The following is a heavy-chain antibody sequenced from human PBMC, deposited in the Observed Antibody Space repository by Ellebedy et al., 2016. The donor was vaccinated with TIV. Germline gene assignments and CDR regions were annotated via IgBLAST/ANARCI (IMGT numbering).Heavy chain of an antibody. CDR3: ARVISSGYYHFDY. CDR1: GFTVSSNY. Sequence: GESLKTSCAASGFTVSSNYMSWVRQAPGKGLELVSVIYSGGSTSYADSVKGRFTISRDNSKNTLYLQMNSLRAEDTAVYYCARVISSGYYHFDYWGQGTLVTVSS. D-gene: IGHD3-22*01. V-gene: IGHV3-66*01. CDR2: IYSGGST. J-gene: IGHJ4*02.